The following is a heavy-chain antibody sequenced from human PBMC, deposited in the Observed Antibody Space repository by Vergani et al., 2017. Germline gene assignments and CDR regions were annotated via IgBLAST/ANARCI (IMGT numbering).Heavy chain of an antibody. CDR2: IYHSGST. J-gene: IGHJ5*02. V-gene: IGHV4-30-2*01. Sequence: QLQLQESGSGLVKPSQTLSLTCAVSGGSISSGGYSWSWIRQPPGKGLEWIGYIYHSGSTYYNPALKSRVTISVDRSKNQFSLKLSSVTAADTAVYYCASGVTMVQGVTWFDPWGQGTLVTVSS. CDR1: GGSISSGGYS. D-gene: IGHD3-10*01. CDR3: ASGVTMVQGVTWFDP.